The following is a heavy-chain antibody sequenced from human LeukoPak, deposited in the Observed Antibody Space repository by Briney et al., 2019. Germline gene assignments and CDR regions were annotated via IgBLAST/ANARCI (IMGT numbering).Heavy chain of an antibody. CDR1: GFTFSSYS. CDR2: ISSSSSYI. Sequence: PGGSLRLSCAASGFTFSSYSMNWVRQAPGKGLEWVSSISSSSSYIYYADSVKGRFTISRDNAKNSLYLQMNSLRAEDTAVYYCARDAPAGSSPPQADMDVWGKGTTVTVSS. V-gene: IGHV3-21*01. J-gene: IGHJ6*03. CDR3: ARDAPAGSSPPQADMDV. D-gene: IGHD6-13*01.